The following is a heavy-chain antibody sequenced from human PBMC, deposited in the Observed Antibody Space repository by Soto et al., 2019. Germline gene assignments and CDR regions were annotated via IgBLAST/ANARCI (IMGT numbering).Heavy chain of an antibody. Sequence: GASLKVSCKASGYTFTIYYMHWVRQAPGQGLEWMGIINPSGGSTSYAQKFQGRVTMTRDTSTSKVYMELSSQRSEDTAGYLCARAPQVGGFYLFAYWRDGPLFT. CDR1: GYTFTIYY. V-gene: IGHV1-46*01. D-gene: IGHD3-22*01. CDR2: INPSGGST. J-gene: IGHJ4*01. CDR3: ARAPQVGGFYLFAY.